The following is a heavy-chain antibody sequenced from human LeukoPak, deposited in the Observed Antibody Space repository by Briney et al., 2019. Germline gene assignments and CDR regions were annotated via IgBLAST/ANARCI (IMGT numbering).Heavy chain of an antibody. D-gene: IGHD2-15*01. CDR1: GFTFSSYG. V-gene: IGHV3-33*01. CDR2: IRYDGSNK. Sequence: GGSLRLSCAASGFTFSSYGMHWVRQAPGKGLEWVAVIRYDGSNKYYADSVKGRFTISRDNSKNTLYLQMNSLRAEDTAVYYCAREKSMVAATLFDYWGQGTLVTVSS. J-gene: IGHJ4*02. CDR3: AREKSMVAATLFDY.